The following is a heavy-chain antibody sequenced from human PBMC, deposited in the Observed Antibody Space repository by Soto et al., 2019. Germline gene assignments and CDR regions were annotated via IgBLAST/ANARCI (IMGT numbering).Heavy chain of an antibody. CDR2: ISGSGGST. CDR3: AKYVTGYGYYYYGMDV. CDR1: GFTFSSYA. Sequence: GGSLRLSCAASGFTFSSYAMSWVRQAPGKGLEWVSAISGSGGSTYYADSVKGRFTISRDNSKNTLYLQMNSLRAEDTAVYYCAKYVTGYGYYYYGMDVWGQGTTVTVSS. V-gene: IGHV3-23*01. D-gene: IGHD5-18*01. J-gene: IGHJ6*02.